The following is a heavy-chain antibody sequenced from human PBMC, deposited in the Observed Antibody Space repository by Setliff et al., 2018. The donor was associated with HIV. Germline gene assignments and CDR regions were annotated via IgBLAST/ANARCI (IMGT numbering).Heavy chain of an antibody. CDR2: VYYTGST. Sequence: PSETLSLTCSVSAFSMSSYYWSFIRQPPGKGLEWIGCVYYTGSTNYSPSLKSRVTISIDTSKNQFSLKLSSVTAADTAVYYCARGPTVTARRERAFDIWG. J-gene: IGHJ3*02. CDR1: AFSMSSYY. V-gene: IGHV4-59*01. CDR3: ARGPTVTARRERAFDI. D-gene: IGHD4-17*01.